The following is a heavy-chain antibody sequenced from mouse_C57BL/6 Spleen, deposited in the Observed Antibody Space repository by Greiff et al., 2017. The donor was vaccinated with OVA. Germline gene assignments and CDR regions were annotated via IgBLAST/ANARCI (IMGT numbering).Heavy chain of an antibody. CDR3: ARCRSYFYWYFDV. D-gene: IGHD1-1*01. CDR2: INPSNGGT. Sequence: VQLQQPGTELVKPGASVKLSCKASGYTFTSYWMHWVKQRPGQGLECIGNINPSNGGTNYNEKFKSKATLTVDKSSSTAYMQLSSLTSEDSAVYYCARCRSYFYWYFDVWGTGTTVTVSS. V-gene: IGHV1-53*01. CDR1: GYTFTSYW. J-gene: IGHJ1*03.